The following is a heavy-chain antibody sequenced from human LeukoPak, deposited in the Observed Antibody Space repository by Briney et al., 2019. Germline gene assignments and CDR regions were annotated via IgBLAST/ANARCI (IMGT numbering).Heavy chain of an antibody. CDR3: ARASSDWYGLFAY. D-gene: IGHD6-19*01. CDR1: GGSISSYY. V-gene: IGHV4-59*01. Sequence: SETLSLTCTVSGGSISSYYWSWIRQPPGKGLEWIGYIYYSGSTNYNPSVKSRVTISVDTSKNQFSLKLSSETAADTAVYYCARASSDWYGLFAYWGQRTLVTFSS. CDR2: IYYSGST. J-gene: IGHJ4*02.